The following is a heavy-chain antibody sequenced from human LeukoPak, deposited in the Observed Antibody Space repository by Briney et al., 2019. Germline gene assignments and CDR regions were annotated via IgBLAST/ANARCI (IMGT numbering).Heavy chain of an antibody. Sequence: SETLSLTCIVSGCSISTYYWSWIRQPPGEGLEWIGYIYYSGSTNYNPSFKSRVTISVDTSKNQFSLKLSSVTAADTAVYYCARNGGSYSFDYWGQGTLVTVA. CDR2: IYYSGST. CDR1: GCSISTYY. J-gene: IGHJ4*02. V-gene: IGHV4-59*01. CDR3: ARNGGSYSFDY. D-gene: IGHD1-26*01.